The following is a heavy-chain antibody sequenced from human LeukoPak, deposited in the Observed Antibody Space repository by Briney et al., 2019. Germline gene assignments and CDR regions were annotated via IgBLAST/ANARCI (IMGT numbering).Heavy chain of an antibody. Sequence: PSETLSLTCTVSGGSISSSHWSWIRQPAGKGLEWIGRIYTSGSTNYNPSLKSRVTMSVDTSKNQFSLILTSVSASDTAIYYCARDHWLFSSKTWYYYGMDVWGQGTTVTVSS. CDR2: IYTSGST. CDR1: GGSISSSH. CDR3: ARDHWLFSSKTWYYYGMDV. D-gene: IGHD3-9*01. V-gene: IGHV4-4*07. J-gene: IGHJ6*02.